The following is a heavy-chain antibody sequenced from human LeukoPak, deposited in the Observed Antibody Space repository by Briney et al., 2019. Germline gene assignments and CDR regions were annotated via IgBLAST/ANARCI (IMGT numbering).Heavy chain of an antibody. V-gene: IGHV3-23*01. CDR3: ARGPQWELPH. CDR2: ISSGGGNT. Sequence: HTGGSLKISCVASGFTFSSYAMSWIRQAPGKGLEWVSAISSGGGNTDYADSVKGRFIISRDNSKNTLYLQMNSLRAEDTAVYYCARGPQWELPHWGQGTLVTVSS. CDR1: GFTFSSYA. D-gene: IGHD1-26*01. J-gene: IGHJ4*02.